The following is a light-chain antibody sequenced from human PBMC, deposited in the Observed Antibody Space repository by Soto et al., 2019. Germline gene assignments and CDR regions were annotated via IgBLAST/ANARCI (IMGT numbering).Light chain of an antibody. CDR2: EVT. CDR1: GSDVGGYDY. J-gene: IGLJ1*01. CDR3: GSYTSSSTYV. V-gene: IGLV2-14*01. Sequence: QSVLTQPASVSGSPGQSITISCTGTGSDVGGYDYVSWYQHHPGKAPKVMIYEVTNRPSGVSNRFSGSKSGNTASLTISGLLAEDEADYYCGSYTSSSTYVFGTGTRSPS.